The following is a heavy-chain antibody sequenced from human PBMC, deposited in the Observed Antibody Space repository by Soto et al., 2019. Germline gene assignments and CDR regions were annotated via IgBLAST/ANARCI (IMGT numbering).Heavy chain of an antibody. J-gene: IGHJ6*02. V-gene: IGHV1-8*01. CDR3: AVGVLIVYATPDYYYGRDV. CDR1: GYTFSSDD. D-gene: IGHD2-8*01. CDR2: MNPNSGNT. Sequence: ASVKVSCKASGYTFSSDDINWVRQATEQGLEWMGWMNPNSGNTGYAQKFQGRVTMTRNTSISTAHMEMSSLRSEDTAVYYCAVGVLIVYATPDYYYGRDVWGQGTTVTVS.